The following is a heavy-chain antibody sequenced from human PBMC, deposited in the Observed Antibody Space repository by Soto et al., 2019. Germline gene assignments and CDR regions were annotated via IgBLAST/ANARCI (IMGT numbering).Heavy chain of an antibody. Sequence: GASVKVSCKASGYTFTSYYMHWVRQAPGQRLEWMGIINPSGGSTSYAQKFQGRVTMTRDTSTSTVYMELSSLRSEDTAVYYCASTWGVAARPGYYYYYMDVWGKGTTVTVSS. CDR2: INPSGGST. J-gene: IGHJ6*03. D-gene: IGHD6-6*01. CDR3: ASTWGVAARPGYYYYYMDV. V-gene: IGHV1-46*03. CDR1: GYTFTSYY.